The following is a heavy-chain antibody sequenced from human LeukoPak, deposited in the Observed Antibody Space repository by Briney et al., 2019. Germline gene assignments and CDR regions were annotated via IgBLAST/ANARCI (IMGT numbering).Heavy chain of an antibody. V-gene: IGHV3-30*18. J-gene: IGHJ3*02. CDR1: VHTFSSYG. Sequence: GRSLRLSCDAYVHTFSSYGMHWVRHAPGKRLEWVAVISYDGSNKYYADSVKGRFTISRDNSKNTLYLQMNSLRAEDTAVYYCAKDRDAFDIWGQGTMVTVSS. CDR3: AKDRDAFDI. CDR2: ISYDGSNK.